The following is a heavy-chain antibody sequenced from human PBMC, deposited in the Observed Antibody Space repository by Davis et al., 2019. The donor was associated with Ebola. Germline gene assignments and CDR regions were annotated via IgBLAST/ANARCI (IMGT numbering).Heavy chain of an antibody. D-gene: IGHD3-16*02. Sequence: SQTLSLTCALYGGSFSGYYWSWIRQPPGKGLEWIGEINHSGSTNYNPSLKSRVTISVDTSKNQFSLKLSSVTAVDTAVYYCARGLADYIWGSYRPDFDYWGQGTLVTVSS. J-gene: IGHJ4*02. CDR3: ARGLADYIWGSYRPDFDY. CDR1: GGSFSGYY. V-gene: IGHV4-34*01. CDR2: INHSGST.